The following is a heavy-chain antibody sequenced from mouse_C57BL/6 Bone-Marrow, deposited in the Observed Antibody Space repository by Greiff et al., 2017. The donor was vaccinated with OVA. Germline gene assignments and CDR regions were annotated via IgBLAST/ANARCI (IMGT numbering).Heavy chain of an antibody. CDR2: IHPNSGST. D-gene: IGHD1-1*01. CDR3: ARGGDYYGSSYAY. V-gene: IGHV1-64*01. J-gene: IGHJ3*01. CDR1: GYTFTSYW. Sequence: QVQLQQPGAELVKPGASVKLSCKASGYTFTSYWMHWVKQRPGQGLEWIGMIHPNSGSTNYNEKFKSKATLTVDKSSSTAYMQLSSLTSEDSAVYYCARGGDYYGSSYAYWGQGTLVTVSA.